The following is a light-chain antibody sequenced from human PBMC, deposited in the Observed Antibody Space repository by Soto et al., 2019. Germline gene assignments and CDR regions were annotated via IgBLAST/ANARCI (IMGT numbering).Light chain of an antibody. Sequence: EIMMTQSPGTLSVSPREGATLSCTASQSVNLNLAWYQQKPGQPPRLLLYGASTRATGIPVRFRGSGSGTDFTITISSRQSEDSAVYYCHQYNSWPRGTFAPGTKVEIK. V-gene: IGKV3-15*01. J-gene: IGKJ3*01. CDR2: GAS. CDR1: QSVNLN. CDR3: HQYNSWPRGT.